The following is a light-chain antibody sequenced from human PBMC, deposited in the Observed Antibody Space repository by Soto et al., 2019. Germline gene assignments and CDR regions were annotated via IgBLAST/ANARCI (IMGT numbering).Light chain of an antibody. V-gene: IGKV3D-15*01. J-gene: IGKJ4*01. CDR2: DVS. Sequence: VWTKSPGTLSLSTGGRATLSCRAVQSFSSTYLAWYQQKPGQAPRLLIYDVSTRATGIPARFSGSGSGTEFTLTISSLQSKDFAVYYSQQYTNWHPLTSGGGTNVDI. CDR3: QQYTNWHPLT. CDR1: QSFSSTY.